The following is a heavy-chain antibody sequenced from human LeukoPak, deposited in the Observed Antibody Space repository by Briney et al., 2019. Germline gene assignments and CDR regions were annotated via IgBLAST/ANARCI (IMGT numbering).Heavy chain of an antibody. CDR2: ISYDGSNK. V-gene: IGHV3-30*04. Sequence: PGESLRLSCAASGFTFSSYAMHWVRQAPGKGLEWVAVISYDGSNKYYADSVKGRFTISRDNSKNTLYLQMNSLRAEDTAVYYCARVGYYDSSGYQLGYYFDYWGQGTLVTVSS. J-gene: IGHJ4*02. D-gene: IGHD3-22*01. CDR1: GFTFSSYA. CDR3: ARVGYYDSSGYQLGYYFDY.